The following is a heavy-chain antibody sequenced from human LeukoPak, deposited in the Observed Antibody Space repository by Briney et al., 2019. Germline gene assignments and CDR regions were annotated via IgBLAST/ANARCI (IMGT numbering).Heavy chain of an antibody. J-gene: IGHJ4*02. Sequence: RASVKVSCKASGGTFSSYAISWVRQAPGQGLEWMGRIIPILGIANYAQKFQGRVTITADKSTSTAYMELSSLRSEDTAVYYCARDTGGDYYDSSGKFDYWGQGTLVTVSS. CDR3: ARDTGGDYYDSSGKFDY. CDR2: IIPILGIA. V-gene: IGHV1-69*04. D-gene: IGHD3-22*01. CDR1: GGTFSSYA.